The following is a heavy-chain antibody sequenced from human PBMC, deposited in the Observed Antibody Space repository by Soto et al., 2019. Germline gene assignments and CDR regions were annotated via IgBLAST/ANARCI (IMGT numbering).Heavy chain of an antibody. CDR3: ASHDGSVNWFGP. CDR1: GGTFSNYA. Sequence: SVKVSCKASGGTFSNYALSWVRQAPGQGLEWMGDIIPIFGTTNNAQKFQGRVTITADEATSTAYMELSSLRSEDTAVYYCASHDGSVNWFGPWGQGTLVTVSS. D-gene: IGHD3-10*01. V-gene: IGHV1-69*13. J-gene: IGHJ5*02. CDR2: IIPIFGTT.